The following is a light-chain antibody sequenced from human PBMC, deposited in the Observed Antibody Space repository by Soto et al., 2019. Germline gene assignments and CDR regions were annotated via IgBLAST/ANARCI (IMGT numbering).Light chain of an antibody. CDR3: QHTYSPPFT. CDR2: GAS. V-gene: IGKV1-39*01. Sequence: DIQLTQSPSSLSASVGDRVTITCRASRNINNYVNWYQHKPGKAPNLLIYGASSVQGGVPSRFSASGSGIHFTLTISSLQPEDFATYYCQHTYSPPFTFGQGTKVDIK. CDR1: RNINNY. J-gene: IGKJ2*01.